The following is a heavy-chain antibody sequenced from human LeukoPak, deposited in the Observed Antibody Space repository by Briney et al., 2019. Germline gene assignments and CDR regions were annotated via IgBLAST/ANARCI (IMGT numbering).Heavy chain of an antibody. CDR2: VNSDGSTT. Sequence: GGSLRLSCAASGFTFDESAMHWVRQAPGKGLVWVSRVNSDGSTTSYADSVKGRFTISRDNAKNTLYLQMNSLRAEDTAVYYCARVLRYCSGGNCYSGGLGYMDVWGKGTTVTISS. CDR1: GFTFDESA. V-gene: IGHV3-74*01. CDR3: ARVLRYCSGGNCYSGGLGYMDV. J-gene: IGHJ6*03. D-gene: IGHD2-15*01.